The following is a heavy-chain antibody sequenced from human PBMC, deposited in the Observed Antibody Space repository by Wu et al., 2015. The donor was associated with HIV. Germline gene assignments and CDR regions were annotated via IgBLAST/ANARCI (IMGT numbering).Heavy chain of an antibody. CDR2: INPKNGGT. J-gene: IGHJ4*02. D-gene: IGHD3-10*01. CDR1: GYTFTDYY. Sequence: QVQLVQSGAEVKKPGASVKVSCKTSGYTFTDYYIHWMRQVTGQGPEWMGWINPKNGGTNYAQNFQGRLTMTRDTSIKTAFMELSGLTFDDTALYYCARTDFGSGTLPHQWGQGTLVTVSS. V-gene: IGHV1-2*02. CDR3: ARTDFGSGTLPHQ.